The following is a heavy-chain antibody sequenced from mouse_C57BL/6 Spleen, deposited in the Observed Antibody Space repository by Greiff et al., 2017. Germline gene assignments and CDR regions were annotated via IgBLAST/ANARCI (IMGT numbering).Heavy chain of an antibody. V-gene: IGHV1-55*01. D-gene: IGHD2-4*01. Sequence: QVQLQQPGAELVKPGASVKMSCKASGYTFTSYWITWVKQRPGQGLEWIGDIYPGSGSTNYNEKFKSKATLTVDTSSSTAYMQLSSLTSEDSAVYYCANDFRYDYDEDWFAYWGQWTLVTVSA. CDR1: GYTFTSYW. J-gene: IGHJ3*01. CDR2: IYPGSGST. CDR3: ANDFRYDYDEDWFAY.